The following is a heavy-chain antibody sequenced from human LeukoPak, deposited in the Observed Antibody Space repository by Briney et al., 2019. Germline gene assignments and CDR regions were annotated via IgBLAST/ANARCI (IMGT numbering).Heavy chain of an antibody. CDR2: ISAYNGNT. V-gene: IGHV1-18*01. J-gene: IGHJ4*02. Sequence: ASVKVSCKASGYTFTSYGISWVRQAPGQGLEWMGWISAYNGNTNYAQKFQGRVTITTDESTSTAYMELCSLRSEDTAVYYCAREPAYGGNTNFDYWGQGTLVTVSS. CDR1: GYTFTSYG. D-gene: IGHD4-23*01. CDR3: AREPAYGGNTNFDY.